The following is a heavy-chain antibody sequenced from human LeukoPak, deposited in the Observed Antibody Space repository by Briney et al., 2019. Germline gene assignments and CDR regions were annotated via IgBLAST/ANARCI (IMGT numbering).Heavy chain of an antibody. V-gene: IGHV3-66*01. CDR2: IYSGGST. CDR3: ARDRVYYYDSSGYYPDAFDI. Sequence: PGGSLRLSCAASGFTFSSYGMHWVRQAPGKGLEWVSVIYSGGSTYYADSVKGRFTISRDNSKNTLYLQMNSRRAEDTAVYYCARDRVYYYDSSGYYPDAFDIWGQGTMVTVSS. CDR1: GFTFSSYG. D-gene: IGHD3-22*01. J-gene: IGHJ3*02.